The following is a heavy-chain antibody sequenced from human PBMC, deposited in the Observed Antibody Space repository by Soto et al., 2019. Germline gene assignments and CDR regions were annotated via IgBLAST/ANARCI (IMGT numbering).Heavy chain of an antibody. CDR1: GGTFSSYA. D-gene: IGHD6-19*01. Sequence: QVQLVQSGAEVKKPGSSVKVSCKASGGTFSSYAISWVRQAPGQGLEWMGGIIPIFGTANYAQKFQGRVTITADESTSTAYMELSSLRSEDTAVYYCARVGVSSGIAVAGTEFDYWGQGTLVTVSS. CDR3: ARVGVSSGIAVAGTEFDY. J-gene: IGHJ4*02. CDR2: IIPIFGTA. V-gene: IGHV1-69*01.